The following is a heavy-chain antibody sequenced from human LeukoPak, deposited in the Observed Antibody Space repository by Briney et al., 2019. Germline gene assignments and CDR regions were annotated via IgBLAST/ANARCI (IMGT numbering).Heavy chain of an antibody. CDR1: GGSFSGYY. Sequence: SETLSLTCAVYGGSFSGYYWSWIRQPPGKGLEWIGEINHSGSTNYNPSLKSRVTISVDTSKNQFSLKLSSVTAADTAVYYCARAPLVPAAAIGRGDYYYYYMDVWGKGTTVTISS. J-gene: IGHJ6*03. D-gene: IGHD2-2*01. CDR3: ARAPLVPAAAIGRGDYYYYYMDV. CDR2: INHSGST. V-gene: IGHV4-34*01.